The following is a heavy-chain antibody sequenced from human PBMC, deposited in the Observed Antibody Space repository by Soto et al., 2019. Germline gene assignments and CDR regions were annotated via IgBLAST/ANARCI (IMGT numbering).Heavy chain of an antibody. CDR1: GGSISSGDYY. D-gene: IGHD2-15*01. J-gene: IGHJ4*02. V-gene: IGHV4-30-4*01. CDR2: IYYSGST. CDR3: ARAETVVTLVGYYFDY. Sequence: QVQLQESGPGLVKPSQTLSLTCTVSGGSISSGDYYWSWICQPPGKGLEWIGYIYYSGSTYYNPSLKSRVTISVDTSKNQFSLKLSSVTAADTAVYYCARAETVVTLVGYYFDYWGQGTLVTVSS.